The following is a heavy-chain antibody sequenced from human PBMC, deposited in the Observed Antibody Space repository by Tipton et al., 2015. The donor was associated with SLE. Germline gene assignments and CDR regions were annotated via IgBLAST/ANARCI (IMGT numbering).Heavy chain of an antibody. Sequence: TLSLTCTVSGGSISSYYWSWIRQPAGKGLEWIGRIYTSGSTNYNPSLKSRVTMSVDTSKNQFSLKLSSVTAADTAVYYCARTAGGDCSGGSCLRFDYWGQGTLVTVSS. D-gene: IGHD2-15*01. J-gene: IGHJ4*02. CDR2: IYTSGST. V-gene: IGHV4-4*07. CDR1: GGSISSYY. CDR3: ARTAGGDCSGGSCLRFDY.